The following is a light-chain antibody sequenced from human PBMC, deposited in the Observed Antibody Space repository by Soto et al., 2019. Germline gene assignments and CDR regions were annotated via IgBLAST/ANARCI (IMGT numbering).Light chain of an antibody. J-gene: IGLJ3*02. CDR3: YSAADNNRV. CDR1: VLAKKY. V-gene: IGLV3-27*01. CDR2: KDS. Sequence: SYELTQPSSVSVSPGQTARITCSGDVLAKKYARWFQQKPGQAPVLVIYKDSERPSGIPERFSGSSSGTTVTLTISGAQVEDEADYYCYSAADNNRVFGGGTNSPS.